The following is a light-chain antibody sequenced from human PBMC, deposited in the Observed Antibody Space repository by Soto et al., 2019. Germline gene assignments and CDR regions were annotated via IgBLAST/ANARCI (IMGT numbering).Light chain of an antibody. CDR3: AAWDDILNGYV. J-gene: IGLJ1*01. V-gene: IGLV2-14*01. CDR2: EVS. CDR1: SSDLNDYNY. Sequence: QSALTQPASVSGSPGQSITISCTGTSSDLNDYNYVSWYQQHPGKAPKLIIYEVSNRPSGVSNRFSGSKSGNTASLTISGLQTEDEADYYCAAWDDILNGYVFGDGTKLTVL.